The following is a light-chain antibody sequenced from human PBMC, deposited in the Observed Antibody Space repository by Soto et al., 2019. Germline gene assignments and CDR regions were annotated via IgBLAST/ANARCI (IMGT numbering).Light chain of an antibody. J-gene: IGKJ3*01. Sequence: EIVMTQSPATLSVSPGERATLSCRASQSVSSNLAWYQQKPGQAPRLLIYGVSTRATGIPARFSGSGSGTEFTLTISSLQSEDFAVYYCQQYNNWPPLFGPGTKVDIK. CDR1: QSVSSN. CDR3: QQYNNWPPL. V-gene: IGKV3-15*01. CDR2: GVS.